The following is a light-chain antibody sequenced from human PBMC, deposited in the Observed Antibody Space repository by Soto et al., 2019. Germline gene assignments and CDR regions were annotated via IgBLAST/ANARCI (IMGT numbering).Light chain of an antibody. V-gene: IGLV1-40*01. CDR2: GNT. CDR3: QSYDSSLSGWV. Sequence: QAVVTQPPSVSGAPGQRVTISCTGSSSNIVAIYDVHWYQQLPGTAPKLLIYGNTNRPSGVPDRFSGSKSGTSASLAITGLQAEDEADYYSQSYDSSLSGWVFGGGTKLTVL. CDR1: SSNIVAIYD. J-gene: IGLJ3*02.